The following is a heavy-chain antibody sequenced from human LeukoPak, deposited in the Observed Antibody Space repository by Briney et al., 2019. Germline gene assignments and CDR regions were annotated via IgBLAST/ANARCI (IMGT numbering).Heavy chain of an antibody. D-gene: IGHD3-10*01. CDR3: ARDAEIWFGESYYFDY. J-gene: IGHJ4*02. CDR2: IWYDGSNK. CDR1: GFTFSSYG. Sequence: GGSLRLSCAASGFTFSSYGMPWVRQAPGKGLEWVAVIWYDGSNKYYADSVKGRFTISRDNSKNTLYLQMNSLRAEDTAVYYCARDAEIWFGESYYFDYWGQGTLVTVSS. V-gene: IGHV3-33*01.